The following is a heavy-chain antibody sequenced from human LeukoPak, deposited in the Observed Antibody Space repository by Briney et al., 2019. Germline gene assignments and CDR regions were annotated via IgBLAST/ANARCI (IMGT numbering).Heavy chain of an antibody. D-gene: IGHD2-2*01. V-gene: IGHV1-46*01. Sequence: ASVKVSCKASGYTFTSYYMHWVRQASGQGLEWMGIINPSGGSTNYAQKFQGRVTMTRDMSTSTVYMELSSLRSEDTAVYYCARDEGCSSTSCLFDYWGQGTLVTVSS. J-gene: IGHJ4*02. CDR1: GYTFTSYY. CDR2: INPSGGST. CDR3: ARDEGCSSTSCLFDY.